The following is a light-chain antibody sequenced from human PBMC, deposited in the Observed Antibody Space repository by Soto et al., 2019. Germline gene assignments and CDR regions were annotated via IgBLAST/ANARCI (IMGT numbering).Light chain of an antibody. CDR2: DVN. CDR1: SSDVGSYKF. J-gene: IGLJ1*01. V-gene: IGLV2-14*03. CDR3: TSYTNSGTYI. Sequence: QSALTQPASVSGSPGQSITISCTGTSSDVGSYKFVSWYQHHPGKVPKLIIFDVNNRPSGISNRFSGSKSDNTASLTISGLQAEDEADYYCTSYTNSGTYILGTGTKVTVL.